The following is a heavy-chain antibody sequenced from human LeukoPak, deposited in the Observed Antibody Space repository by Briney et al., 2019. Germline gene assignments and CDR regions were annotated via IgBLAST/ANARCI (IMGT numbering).Heavy chain of an antibody. CDR2: LIPNVAT. V-gene: IGHV1-2*02. Sequence: GASVKVSCKASGYTFNAYYIHWVRQAPGQGLEWMGWLIPNVATNYAQRFQGRITMERDTSISTAYMELSRLRFDDTAVYYCARSPPHYYDGSGYYYPNWFDPWGQGTLVTVSS. D-gene: IGHD3-22*01. CDR1: GYTFNAYY. J-gene: IGHJ5*02. CDR3: ARSPPHYYDGSGYYYPNWFDP.